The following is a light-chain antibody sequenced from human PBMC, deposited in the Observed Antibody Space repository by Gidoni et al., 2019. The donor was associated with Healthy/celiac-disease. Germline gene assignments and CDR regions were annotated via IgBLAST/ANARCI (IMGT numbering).Light chain of an antibody. CDR3: QQLNSYPWT. CDR1: QGISSY. Sequence: DIQLTQSPSFLSASVGDRVTITCRASQGISSYLAWYQKKPGKAPKLLIYAASTLQSGVPSRFSGSGSGTEFTLTISSLQPEDFATYYCQQLNSYPWTFXXXTKVEIK. CDR2: AAS. V-gene: IGKV1-9*01. J-gene: IGKJ1*01.